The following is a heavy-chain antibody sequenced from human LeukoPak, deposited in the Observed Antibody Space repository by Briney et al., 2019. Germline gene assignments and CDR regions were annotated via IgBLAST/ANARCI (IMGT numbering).Heavy chain of an antibody. Sequence: GGSLRLSRTASGFTFSSYWMSWVRQAPGEGLEWVANIKQDGSERYYVDSVKGRFTISRDNAKNSLYLQMNSLRAEDTAVYYCARDRALYDSRGYYYTEDDYWGQGTLVTVSS. CDR2: IKQDGSER. CDR3: ARDRALYDSRGYYYTEDDY. D-gene: IGHD3-22*01. CDR1: GFTFSSYW. V-gene: IGHV3-7*01. J-gene: IGHJ4*02.